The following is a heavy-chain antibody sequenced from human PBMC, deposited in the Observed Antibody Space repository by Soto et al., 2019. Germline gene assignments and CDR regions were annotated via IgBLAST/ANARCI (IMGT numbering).Heavy chain of an antibody. D-gene: IGHD5-18*01. CDR1: GFTFSTYG. CDR2: IWYDGSNK. CDR3: GRDGAVGETAVVDS. J-gene: IGHJ4*02. V-gene: IGHV3-33*01. Sequence: QVQLVESGGGVAQPGKSLRLSCAASGFTFSTYGMHWVRQAPGKGLEWVAVIWYDGSNKYHGDSLKGRFTISRDNSKNTLYLQINNLRAEDTAVYYCGRDGAVGETAVVDSWCQGTLVTVSS.